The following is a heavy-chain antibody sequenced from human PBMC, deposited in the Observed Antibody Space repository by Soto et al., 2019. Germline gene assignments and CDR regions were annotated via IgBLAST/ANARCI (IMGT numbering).Heavy chain of an antibody. CDR2: ISDDGDKT. Sequence: QVQLVESGGGVVQPVTSLRLSCAASGFMFSGYAMHWVRQAPGQGLEWVAIISDDGDKTYYADSVKGRFIISRDNSKKTLNLQMNNLRADDTAVYYCARGAYNWNDFPFDHSGRGTLVTVAS. V-gene: IGHV3-30-3*01. CDR1: GFMFSGYA. J-gene: IGHJ4*02. CDR3: ARGAYNWNDFPFDH. D-gene: IGHD1-1*01.